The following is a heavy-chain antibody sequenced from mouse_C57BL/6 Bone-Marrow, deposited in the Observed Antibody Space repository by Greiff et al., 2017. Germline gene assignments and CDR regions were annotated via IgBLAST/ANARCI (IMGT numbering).Heavy chain of an antibody. CDR1: GYSITSGYY. V-gene: IGHV3-6*01. D-gene: IGHD2-4*01. J-gene: IGHJ2*01. CDR2: ISYDGSN. Sequence: VQLQQSGPGLVKPSQSLSLTCSVTGYSITSGYYWNWIRQFPGNKLEWMGYISYDGSNNYNQSLNNRLSITRATSKIQVVLKLNSVTTEDTATYYCAREGEDSIYDDYLDYWGQGTTLTVSS. CDR3: AREGEDSIYDDYLDY.